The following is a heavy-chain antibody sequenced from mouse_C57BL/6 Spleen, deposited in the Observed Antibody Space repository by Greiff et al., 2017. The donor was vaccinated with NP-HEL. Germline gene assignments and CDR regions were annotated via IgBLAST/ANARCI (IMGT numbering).Heavy chain of an antibody. CDR3: ARAGYDGYYGYFDY. CDR1: GFTFSDYY. J-gene: IGHJ2*01. D-gene: IGHD2-3*01. CDR2: INYDGSST. V-gene: IGHV5-16*01. Sequence: EVHLVESEGGLVQPGSSMKLSCTASGFTFSDYYMAWVRQVPEKGLEWVANINYDGSSTYYLDSLKSRFIISRDNAKNILYLQMSSLKSEDTATYYCARAGYDGYYGYFDYWGQGTTLTVSS.